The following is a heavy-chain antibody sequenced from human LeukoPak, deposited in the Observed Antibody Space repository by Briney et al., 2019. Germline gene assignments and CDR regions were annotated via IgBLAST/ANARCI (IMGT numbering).Heavy chain of an antibody. V-gene: IGHV3-30*18. J-gene: IGHJ4*02. CDR3: AKDLRYFGWLFDS. D-gene: IGHD3-9*01. CDR1: GFTFSSYG. Sequence: GGSLRLSCAASGFTFSSYGMHWVRQAPGKGLEWVAVISYDGSNKYSADSVKGRFTISRDNSKNTLYLQMNSLRAEDTAVYYCAKDLRYFGWLFDSWGQGTLVTVSS. CDR2: ISYDGSNK.